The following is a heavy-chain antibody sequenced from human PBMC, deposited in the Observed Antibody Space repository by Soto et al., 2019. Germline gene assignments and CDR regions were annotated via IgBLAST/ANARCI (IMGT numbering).Heavy chain of an antibody. J-gene: IGHJ5*02. CDR3: PTSLCSTATCSAAGYGP. V-gene: IGHV4-38-2*01. CDR2: VCHSGST. Sequence: SETLSLTCAVSNYPISSGFYWGWLRQPPVKGLEWIASVCHSGSTFYNPALKSRVTISRDTSNNQFFLKLNSVTAADPAVYHCPTSLCSTATCSAAGYGPWGQGNLVTVSS. CDR1: NYPISSGFY. D-gene: IGHD2-2*01.